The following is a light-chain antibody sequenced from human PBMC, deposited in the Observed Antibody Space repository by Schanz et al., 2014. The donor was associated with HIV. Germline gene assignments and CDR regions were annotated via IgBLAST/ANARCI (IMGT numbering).Light chain of an antibody. V-gene: IGKV1-17*01. Sequence: DIQMTQSPSSLSASVGDRITITCRASQRISTYLNWYQQHPGKAPKLLIYAASYLQSGVPSRFSGSGSGTEFTLTISSLQPEDFATYYCQQLNSYPLTFGGGTKVEIK. J-gene: IGKJ4*01. CDR2: AAS. CDR1: QRISTY. CDR3: QQLNSYPLT.